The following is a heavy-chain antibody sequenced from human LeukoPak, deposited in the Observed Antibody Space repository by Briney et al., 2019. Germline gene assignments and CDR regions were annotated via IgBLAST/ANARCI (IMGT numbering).Heavy chain of an antibody. CDR1: GFTLSNHW. J-gene: IGHJ4*02. CDR3: ARGPH. V-gene: IGHV3-7*01. CDR2: VNRDGSET. Sequence: QSGGSLRLSCAASGFTLSNHWMTWVRQVPGRGPEWVANVNRDGSETYYLDSVKGRFTISKDNAKNSLYLQMNSLRTEDTAVYYCARGPHWGQGTLVTVSS.